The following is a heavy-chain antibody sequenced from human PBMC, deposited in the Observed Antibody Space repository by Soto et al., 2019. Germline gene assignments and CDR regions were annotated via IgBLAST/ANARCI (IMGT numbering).Heavy chain of an antibody. J-gene: IGHJ4*02. CDR2: MNPNSGNT. Sequence: QVQLVQSGAEVKKPGASVKVSCKASGYTFTRYDINWVRQATGQGLEWMGWMNPNSGNTGYAQKFRGRVTMTRNTSISTAYMELSSLRSEDTAVYYCAREKSSGNYNDYWGQGTLVTVSS. CDR1: GYTFTRYD. V-gene: IGHV1-8*01. CDR3: AREKSSGNYNDY. D-gene: IGHD3-22*01.